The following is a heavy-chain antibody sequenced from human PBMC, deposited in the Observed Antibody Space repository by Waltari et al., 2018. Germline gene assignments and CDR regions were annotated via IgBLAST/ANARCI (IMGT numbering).Heavy chain of an antibody. CDR1: GYSISSGYY. CDR3: ARDGRALDY. V-gene: IGHV4-38-2*02. CDR2: IYHSGST. J-gene: IGHJ4*02. Sequence: QVQLQESGPGLVKPSETLSLTCAVSGYSISSGYYWGWIRQPPGKGLEWIGSIYHSGSTYYNPSLKSRVTISVDTSKNQFSLKLSSVTAADTAVYYCARDGRALDYWGQGTLVTVSS.